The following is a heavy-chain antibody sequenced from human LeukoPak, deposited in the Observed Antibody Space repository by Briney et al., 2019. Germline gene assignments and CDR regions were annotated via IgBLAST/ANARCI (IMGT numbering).Heavy chain of an antibody. Sequence: PGGSLRLSCAASGFTFSSYAMSWVRQAPGKGLEWVSAISGSGGSTYYADSVKGRFTISRDNSKNTLYLQMNSLRAEDTAVYYCAKDSPNPEYSSSFYYFDYWGQGTLVTVSS. CDR3: AKDSPNPEYSSSFYYFDY. V-gene: IGHV3-23*01. CDR1: GFTFSSYA. CDR2: ISGSGGST. D-gene: IGHD6-13*01. J-gene: IGHJ4*02.